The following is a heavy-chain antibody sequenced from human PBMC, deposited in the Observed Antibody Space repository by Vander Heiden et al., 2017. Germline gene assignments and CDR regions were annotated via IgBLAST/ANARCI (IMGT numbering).Heavy chain of an antibody. Sequence: QLQLQESGPGLVKPSETLSLTCTVSGGSISSSRYYWGWIRQPPGKGLEWIGSIYYSGSTYYNPSLKSRVTISVDTSKNQFSLKLSSVTAADTAVYYCARQRIYYYDSSGYYDAFDIWGQGTMVTVSS. CDR2: IYYSGST. CDR3: ARQRIYYYDSSGYYDAFDI. CDR1: GGSISSSRYY. V-gene: IGHV4-39*01. J-gene: IGHJ3*02. D-gene: IGHD3-22*01.